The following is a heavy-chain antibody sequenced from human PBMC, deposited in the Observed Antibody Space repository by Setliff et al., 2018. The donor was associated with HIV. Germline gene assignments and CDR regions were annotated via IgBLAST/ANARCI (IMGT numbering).Heavy chain of an antibody. D-gene: IGHD6-13*01. J-gene: IGHJ4*02. Sequence: GASVKVSCKASGYTFTDYYTHWVRQAPGQGLEWMGRINPNSGGTNYVQKFQGRVTMTRDTSINTAYMELSRLRSDDTAVYYCARGVKGIAATGKYYFDYWGQGTLVTVS. CDR3: ARGVKGIAATGKYYFDY. V-gene: IGHV1-2*06. CDR1: GYTFTDYY. CDR2: INPNSGGT.